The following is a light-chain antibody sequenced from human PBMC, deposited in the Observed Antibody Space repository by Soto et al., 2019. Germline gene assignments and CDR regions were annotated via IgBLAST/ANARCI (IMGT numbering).Light chain of an antibody. J-gene: IGLJ2*01. CDR1: SSNIGNNY. CDR2: DNN. V-gene: IGLV1-51*01. Sequence: QSVLTQPPSVSAAPGQKVTISCSGSSSNIGNNYVSWYQQLPGTAPKLLIYDNNKRPSGIPDRFSGSKSGTSATLGITGLQTGDEADYYSGTWDSGLSAVVFGGGTQLTVL. CDR3: GTWDSGLSAVV.